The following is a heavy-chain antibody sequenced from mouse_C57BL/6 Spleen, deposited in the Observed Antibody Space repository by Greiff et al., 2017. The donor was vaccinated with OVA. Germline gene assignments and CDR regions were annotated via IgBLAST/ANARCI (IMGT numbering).Heavy chain of an antibody. CDR3: ARGDYGNYDYAMDY. CDR1: GFSLSTSGMG. V-gene: IGHV8-12*01. CDR2: IYWDDDK. Sequence: QVQLQQSGPGILQSSQTLSLTCSFSGFSLSTSGMGVSWIRQPSGKGLEWLAHIYWDDDKRYNPSLKSRLTISKDTSRNQVFLKITSVDTADTATYYCARGDYGNYDYAMDYWGQGTSVTVSS. J-gene: IGHJ4*01. D-gene: IGHD2-1*01.